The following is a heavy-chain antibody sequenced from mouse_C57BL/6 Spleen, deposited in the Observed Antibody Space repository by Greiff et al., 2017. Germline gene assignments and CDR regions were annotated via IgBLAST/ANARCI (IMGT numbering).Heavy chain of an antibody. Sequence: EVKLVESGGDLVKPGGSLKLSCAASGFTFSSYGMSWVRQTPDKRLEWVATISSGGSYTYYPDSVKGRFTISRDNAKNTLYLQMSSLKSEDTAMYYCARPSYHWYFDVWGTGTTVTVSS. CDR1: GFTFSSYG. CDR3: ARPSYHWYFDV. D-gene: IGHD6-1*01. CDR2: ISSGGSYT. V-gene: IGHV5-6*01. J-gene: IGHJ1*03.